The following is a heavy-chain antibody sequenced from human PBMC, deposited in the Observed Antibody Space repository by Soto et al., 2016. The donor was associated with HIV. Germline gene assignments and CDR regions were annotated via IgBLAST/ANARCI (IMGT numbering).Heavy chain of an antibody. CDR2: ISSNGGST. CDR3: ARDNEVTGYYGSGSRPLWYFDL. D-gene: IGHD3-10*01. CDR1: GFTFSSYA. J-gene: IGHJ2*01. V-gene: IGHV3-64*01. Sequence: EVQLVESGGGLVQPGGSLRLSCAASGFTFSSYAMHWVRQAPGKGLEYVSAISSNGGSTYYANSVKGRFTISRDNSKNTLYLQMGSLRAEDMAVYYCARDNEVTGYYGSGSRPLWYFDLWAVAPWSLSPQ.